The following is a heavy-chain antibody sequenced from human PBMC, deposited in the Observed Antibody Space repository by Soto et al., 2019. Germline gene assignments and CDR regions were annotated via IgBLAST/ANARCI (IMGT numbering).Heavy chain of an antibody. V-gene: IGHV1-2*04. J-gene: IGHJ4*02. D-gene: IGHD1-7*01. Sequence: ASVKVSCKASGYTFTSYYMHWVRQAPGQGLEWMGMINPNSGGTNYAQKFQGWVTMTRDTSISTAYMELSRLRSDDTAVYYCARGGTAHFGYWGQGTLVTVSS. CDR1: GYTFTSYY. CDR2: INPNSGGT. CDR3: ARGGTAHFGY.